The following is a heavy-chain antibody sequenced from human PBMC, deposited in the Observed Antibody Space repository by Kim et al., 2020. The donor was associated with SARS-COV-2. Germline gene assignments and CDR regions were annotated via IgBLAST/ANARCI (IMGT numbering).Heavy chain of an antibody. CDR1: GFTFSSYW. V-gene: IGHV3-74*01. CDR3: ARAGELGSWFDP. D-gene: IGHD3-10*01. Sequence: GGSLRLSCAASGFTFSSYWMHWVRQAPGKGLVWVSRINSDGSSTSYADSVKGRFTISRDNAKNTLYLQMNSLRAEDTAVYYCARAGELGSWFDPWGQGTLVTVSS. J-gene: IGHJ5*02. CDR2: INSDGSST.